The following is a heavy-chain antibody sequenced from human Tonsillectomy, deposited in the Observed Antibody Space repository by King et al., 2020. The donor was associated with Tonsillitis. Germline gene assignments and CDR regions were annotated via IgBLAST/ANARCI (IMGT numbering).Heavy chain of an antibody. CDR2: MNPKSGNR. V-gene: IGHV1-8*02. CDR1: GYTFTDYD. CDR3: ARGPIFRAVVGSSYGMDV. Sequence: QLVQSGAEVKKPGASVKVSCQASGYTFTDYDMNWVRQAPGQGLEWMGWMNPKSGNRGYAQKFQGRLVMTRDIPTNTAYMELSGLKDEDTAVYYCARGPIFRAVVGSSYGMDVWGQGTTVTVSS. D-gene: IGHD3-3*02. J-gene: IGHJ6*02.